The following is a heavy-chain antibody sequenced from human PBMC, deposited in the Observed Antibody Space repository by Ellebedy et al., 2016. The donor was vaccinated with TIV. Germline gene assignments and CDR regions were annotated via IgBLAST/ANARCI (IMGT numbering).Heavy chain of an antibody. Sequence: ASVKVSCKASGYTFTSYYFYWVRQAPGQGLEWMGIINPTSGSSNYAQKFQGRVTVTRDTSTSTVYMELSSLRSEDTAVYYCARGDNYYYDSSGYYYSYWGQGTLVTVSS. CDR3: ARGDNYYYDSSGYYYSY. J-gene: IGHJ4*02. CDR2: INPTSGSS. D-gene: IGHD3-22*01. CDR1: GYTFTSYY. V-gene: IGHV1-46*01.